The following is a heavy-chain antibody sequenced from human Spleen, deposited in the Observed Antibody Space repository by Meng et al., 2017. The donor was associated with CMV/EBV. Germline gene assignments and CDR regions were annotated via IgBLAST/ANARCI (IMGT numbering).Heavy chain of an antibody. CDR3: ARDIAVGGTLGAADI. Sequence: SGFTFSSYAMHWVRQAPGKGLEWVAAISYDGSYRPYGDSVKGRFTISRDNSKNTLYLQMNSLRIEDTALYYCARDIAVGGTLGAADIWGQGTMVTVSS. J-gene: IGHJ3*02. V-gene: IGHV3-30*04. CDR1: GFTFSSYA. D-gene: IGHD6-19*01. CDR2: ISYDGSYR.